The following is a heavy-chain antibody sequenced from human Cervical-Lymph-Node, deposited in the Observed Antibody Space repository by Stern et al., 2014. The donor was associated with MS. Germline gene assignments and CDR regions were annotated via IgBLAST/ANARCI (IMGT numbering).Heavy chain of an antibody. CDR1: GFTFSSYG. CDR3: VKRGITEVRGVRLGDY. Sequence: MQLVESGGGVVQPGRSLRLTCTVSGFTFSSYGMHWVRQAPGKGLELVSVISYDGSDTYYAESVKGRFTISRDNSKNTLYLEMRSLRPEDTAVYYCVKRGITEVRGVRLGDYWGPGTLVIVSS. J-gene: IGHJ4*02. V-gene: IGHV3-30*18. D-gene: IGHD3-10*01. CDR2: ISYDGSDT.